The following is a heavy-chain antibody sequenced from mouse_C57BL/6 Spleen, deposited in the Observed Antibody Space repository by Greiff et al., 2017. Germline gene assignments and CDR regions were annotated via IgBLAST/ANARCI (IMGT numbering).Heavy chain of an antibody. CDR1: GYTFTSYW. Sequence: QVQLQQPGAELVKPGASVKLSCKASGYTFTSYWMPWVKQRPGQGLEWIGMIHPNSGSTNYNEKFKSKATLTVDKSSSTAYMQLSSLTSEDSAVYYCARLGYDYGDYWGQGTTLTVAS. V-gene: IGHV1-64*01. CDR2: IHPNSGST. D-gene: IGHD2-4*01. J-gene: IGHJ2*01. CDR3: ARLGYDYGDY.